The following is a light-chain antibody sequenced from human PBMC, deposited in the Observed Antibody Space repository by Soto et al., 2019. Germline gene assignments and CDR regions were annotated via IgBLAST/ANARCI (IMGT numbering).Light chain of an antibody. J-gene: IGKJ5*01. CDR3: QQRDNCPPIT. Sequence: EIVLTQSPATLSLSPGERATLSCRASQNISTFLVWYQQKPGQAPRLLIYDISFRASGIPARFSGSGSGTDFTITISSLAPDDFALYYCQQRDNCPPITLGQGTRLEIK. V-gene: IGKV3-11*01. CDR2: DIS. CDR1: QNISTF.